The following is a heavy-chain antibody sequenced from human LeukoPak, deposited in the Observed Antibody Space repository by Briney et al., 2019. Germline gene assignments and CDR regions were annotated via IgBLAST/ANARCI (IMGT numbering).Heavy chain of an antibody. CDR2: ISYDGSNK. V-gene: IGHV3-30*18. CDR1: GFTFSSYG. CDR3: AKERAAAGTSFDY. D-gene: IGHD6-13*01. J-gene: IGHJ4*02. Sequence: GRSLRLSCAASGFTFSSYGMHWVRQAPGKGLEWVAVISYDGSNKYYADSVKGRFTTSRDNSKNTLYLQMNSLRAEDTAVYYCAKERAAAGTSFDYWGQGTLVTVSS.